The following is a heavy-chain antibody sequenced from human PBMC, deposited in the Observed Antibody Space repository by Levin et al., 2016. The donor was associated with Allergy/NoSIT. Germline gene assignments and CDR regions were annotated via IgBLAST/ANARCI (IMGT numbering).Heavy chain of an antibody. Sequence: GESLKISCAASGFTFSSYSMSWVRQAPGKVLEWVSAISGSGDNRYYADSVKGRFTISRDNSKNTLYLQMNSLRGEDTAVYYCANGSPNLDDWGQGTLVTVSS. CDR3: ANGSPNLDD. V-gene: IGHV3-23*01. CDR2: ISGSGDNR. D-gene: IGHD1-26*01. CDR1: GFTFSSYS. J-gene: IGHJ4*02.